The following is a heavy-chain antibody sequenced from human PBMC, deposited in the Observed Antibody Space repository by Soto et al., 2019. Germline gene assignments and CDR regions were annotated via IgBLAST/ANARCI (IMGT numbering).Heavy chain of an antibody. J-gene: IGHJ5*02. CDR3: AKCLPRPSIFGVVINAFDH. Sequence: GGSLRLSCAVSGLTFSDYPMSWVRQAPGKGLEWVSTISGSGLLTYYADSVKGRFTISRDNSKNTVYLQMNCLRGEDSAVYYCAKCLPRPSIFGVVINAFDHWGQGT. D-gene: IGHD3-3*01. V-gene: IGHV3-23*01. CDR2: ISGSGLLT. CDR1: GLTFSDYP.